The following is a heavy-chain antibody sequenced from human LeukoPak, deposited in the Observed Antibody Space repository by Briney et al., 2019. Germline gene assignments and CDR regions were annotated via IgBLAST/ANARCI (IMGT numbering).Heavy chain of an antibody. CDR3: AKIYYGSGSYYQKTFDL. J-gene: IGHJ2*01. V-gene: IGHV3-23*01. CDR2: ISGSGGST. Sequence: GGSLRLSCAASGVTFSSDAMSWVRQAPGKGVEWVSAISGSGGSTFYPVSVTAPFTISRDNSKNPLSLQMTSLRAEDTAVYYCAKIYYGSGSYYQKTFDLWGRGTLVTVSS. CDR1: GVTFSSDA. D-gene: IGHD3-10*01.